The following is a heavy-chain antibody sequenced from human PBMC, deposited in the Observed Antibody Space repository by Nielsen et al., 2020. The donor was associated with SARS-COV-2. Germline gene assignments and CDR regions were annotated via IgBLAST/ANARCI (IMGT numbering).Heavy chain of an antibody. CDR3: ARYVKGGSYDFWSGYWAGHVDY. CDR2: IYYSGST. J-gene: IGHJ4*02. V-gene: IGHV4-39*07. Sequence: RQPPGKGLEWIGSIYYSGSTYYNPSLKSRVTISVDTSKNQFSLKLSSVTAADTAVYYCARYVKGGSYDFWSGYWAGHVDYWGQGTLVTVSS. D-gene: IGHD3-3*01.